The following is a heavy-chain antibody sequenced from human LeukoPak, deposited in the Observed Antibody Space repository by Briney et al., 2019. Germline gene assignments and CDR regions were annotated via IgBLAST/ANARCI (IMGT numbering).Heavy chain of an antibody. D-gene: IGHD6-19*01. Sequence: PGGSLRLSCATSGFTFSSYAMSWVRQAPGKGLEWVSAISGSGGSTYYADSVKGRFTISRDNSKNTLYLQMNSLRAEDTAVYYCAIPYSSGWYNHWGQGTLVTVSS. CDR1: GFTFSSYA. J-gene: IGHJ5*02. V-gene: IGHV3-23*01. CDR3: AIPYSSGWYNH. CDR2: ISGSGGST.